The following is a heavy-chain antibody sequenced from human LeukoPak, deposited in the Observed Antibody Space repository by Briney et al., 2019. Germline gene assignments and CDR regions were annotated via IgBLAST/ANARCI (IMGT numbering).Heavy chain of an antibody. CDR3: ATTTSGSYYRVFDY. CDR1: GGTFSIYA. J-gene: IGHJ4*02. D-gene: IGHD1-26*01. Sequence: SVTVSFKASGGTFSIYAISWVRQAPGQGLEWMGGIIPIFGTANYAQKFQGRVTITADESTSTAYMELSSLRSEDTAVYYCATTTSGSYYRVFDYWGQGTLVTVSS. CDR2: IIPIFGTA. V-gene: IGHV1-69*13.